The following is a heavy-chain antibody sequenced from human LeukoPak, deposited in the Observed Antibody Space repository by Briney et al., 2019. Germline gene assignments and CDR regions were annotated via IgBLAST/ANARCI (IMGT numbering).Heavy chain of an antibody. J-gene: IGHJ6*03. Sequence: ASVKVSCKVSGYTLTELSVHWVRQAPGKGLEWMGNFDPKDGDTIYAQRFQGRVTMTEDTSTHTAYMELSSLRSEDTAVYYCAREGWGMVRGVDYHYYYMDVWGKGTTVTVSS. CDR1: GYTLTELS. D-gene: IGHD3-10*01. CDR3: AREGWGMVRGVDYHYYYMDV. CDR2: FDPKDGDT. V-gene: IGHV1-24*01.